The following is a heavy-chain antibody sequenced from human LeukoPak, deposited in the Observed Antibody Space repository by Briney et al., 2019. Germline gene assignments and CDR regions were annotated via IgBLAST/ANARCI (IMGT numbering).Heavy chain of an antibody. CDR1: GYTFTSYD. CDR2: INPNSGGT. CDR3: ARDRIYGSGEYHLDY. D-gene: IGHD3-10*01. Sequence: GASVTVSCKASGYTFTSYDINWVRQAPGQGLEWMGWINPNSGGTKYAQKYQGRVTMTLDRSIASVYMELSGLRSDDTAVYYCARDRIYGSGEYHLDYWGQGTLVTVSS. J-gene: IGHJ4*02. V-gene: IGHV1-2*02.